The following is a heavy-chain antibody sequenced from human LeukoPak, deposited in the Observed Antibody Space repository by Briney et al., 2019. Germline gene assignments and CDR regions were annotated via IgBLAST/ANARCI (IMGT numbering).Heavy chain of an antibody. Sequence: GGSLRLSCAASGFTFSSYAMHWVRQAPGKGLEWVAVISYDGSNKYYADSVKGRFTISRDNSKNTLYLQMNSLRAEDTAVYYCAKEGFIAAAEDNAFDIWGQGTMVTVSS. CDR1: GFTFSSYA. D-gene: IGHD6-13*01. CDR3: AKEGFIAAAEDNAFDI. J-gene: IGHJ3*02. V-gene: IGHV3-30-3*01. CDR2: ISYDGSNK.